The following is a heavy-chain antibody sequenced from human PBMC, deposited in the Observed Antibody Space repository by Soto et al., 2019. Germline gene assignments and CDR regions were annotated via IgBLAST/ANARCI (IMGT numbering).Heavy chain of an antibody. Sequence: EVQLLESGGDLVRPGGSLRLSCAASGFTVSTYAISWVRQAPGKGLEWVSSISGDAVVGGSGGSTFYADSVRGRLSISRDNSKNTLYLQMNSLRGEDTAVYYCAKGRGSGWAWYFDNWGQGTLVTVSS. J-gene: IGHJ4*02. CDR3: AKGRGSGWAWYFDN. V-gene: IGHV3-23*01. CDR2: ISGDAVVGGSGGST. D-gene: IGHD6-19*01. CDR1: GFTVSTYA.